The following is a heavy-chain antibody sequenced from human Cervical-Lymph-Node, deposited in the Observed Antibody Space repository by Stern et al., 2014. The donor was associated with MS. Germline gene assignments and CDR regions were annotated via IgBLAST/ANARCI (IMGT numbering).Heavy chain of an antibody. Sequence: QVQLVQSGAEVKNPGASVKVPCKASGYGLTGYHFHWVRQAPGQGLEWMGWINPDSGDTHYAQKFQGRVTLTRDRSISTAYMELTKLTSDDTAMYYCATTFYCGGNCYLKDDAFHVWGQGTMVTVSS. J-gene: IGHJ3*01. CDR2: INPDSGDT. D-gene: IGHD2-21*02. V-gene: IGHV1-2*02. CDR3: ATTFYCGGNCYLKDDAFHV. CDR1: GYGLTGYH.